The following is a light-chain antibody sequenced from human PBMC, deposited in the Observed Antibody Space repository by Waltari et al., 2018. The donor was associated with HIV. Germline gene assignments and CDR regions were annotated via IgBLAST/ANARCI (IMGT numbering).Light chain of an antibody. J-gene: IGKJ5*01. V-gene: IGKV3-20*01. CDR2: GAV. CDR1: QSVGSIY. Sequence: EIVFTQSPGTLSLSPGERAILSCRASQSVGSIYLNWYQQKPGQAPRVLIYGAVSGATGIPDRFSGSGSGTDFSLTISRLEPEDFAVYYCQQSGSSITFGQGTRLEIK. CDR3: QQSGSSIT.